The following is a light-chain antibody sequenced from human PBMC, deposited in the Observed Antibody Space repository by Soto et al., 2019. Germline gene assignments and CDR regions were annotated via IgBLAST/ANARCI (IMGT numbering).Light chain of an antibody. V-gene: IGKV1-39*01. CDR3: QQSYSTPRT. Sequence: DIQLTQSPSSLSASVGDRVAITCRASQTIDKYINWYQQKPGRAPKLLIYAASTLQSGVPSRFSGTESGPEFTLTISSLQPEDIATYYCQQSYSTPRTFGQGTSVEIK. CDR1: QTIDKY. J-gene: IGKJ1*01. CDR2: AAS.